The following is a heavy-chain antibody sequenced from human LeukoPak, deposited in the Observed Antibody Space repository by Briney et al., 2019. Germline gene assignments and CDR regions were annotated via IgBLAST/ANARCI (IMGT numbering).Heavy chain of an antibody. CDR3: LRLAARGGDY. Sequence: SETLSLTCTVSGGSISSGGYYWSWIRQPPGKGLEWIGYIYHSGSTYYNPSLKSRVTISVDRSKNQFSLKLSSVTAADTAVYYCLRLAARGGDYWGQGTLVTVSS. CDR2: IYHSGST. D-gene: IGHD6-6*01. V-gene: IGHV4-30-2*01. CDR1: GGSISSGGYY. J-gene: IGHJ4*02.